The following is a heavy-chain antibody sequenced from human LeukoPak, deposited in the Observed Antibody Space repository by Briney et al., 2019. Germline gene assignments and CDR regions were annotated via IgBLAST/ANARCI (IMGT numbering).Heavy chain of an antibody. CDR2: ISSSSSYI. V-gene: IGHV3-21*01. CDR3: ARDRLRKTMVRGSFDY. CDR1: GFTFSSYS. Sequence: MSGGSLRLSCAASGFTFSSYSMNWVRQAPGKGLEWVSSISSSSSYIYYAGSVKGRFTISRDNAKNSLYLQMNSLRAEDTAVYYCARDRLRKTMVRGSFDYWGQGTLVTVSS. J-gene: IGHJ4*02. D-gene: IGHD3-10*01.